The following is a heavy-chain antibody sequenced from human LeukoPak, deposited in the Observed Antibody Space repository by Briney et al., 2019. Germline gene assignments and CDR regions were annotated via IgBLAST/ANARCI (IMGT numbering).Heavy chain of an antibody. CDR1: GGSIRSSNW. J-gene: IGHJ3*02. CDR2: IYHSGST. D-gene: IGHD1-26*01. Sequence: PSGTLSLTCAVSGGSIRSSNWWSWVRQPPGKGLEWIGEIYHSGSTNYNPSLKSRVTISVDKSKNQFSLKLSSVTAADTAVYYCARSGGGSYSEDAFDIWGQGTMVTVSS. V-gene: IGHV4-4*02. CDR3: ARSGGGSYSEDAFDI.